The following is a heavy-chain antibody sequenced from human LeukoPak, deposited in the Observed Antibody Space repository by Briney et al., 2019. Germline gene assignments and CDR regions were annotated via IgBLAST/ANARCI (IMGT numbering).Heavy chain of an antibody. CDR3: ARDGYDILTGYKLDY. J-gene: IGHJ4*02. D-gene: IGHD3-9*01. Sequence: GASVKVSCKASGYTFTSYGISWVRQAPGQGPEWMGWISAYNGNAKYAQNVQDRLTMTIDTSTSTVYMELRSLRSDDTAVYYCARDGYDILTGYKLDYWGQGTLVTVSS. CDR1: GYTFTSYG. V-gene: IGHV1-18*01. CDR2: ISAYNGNA.